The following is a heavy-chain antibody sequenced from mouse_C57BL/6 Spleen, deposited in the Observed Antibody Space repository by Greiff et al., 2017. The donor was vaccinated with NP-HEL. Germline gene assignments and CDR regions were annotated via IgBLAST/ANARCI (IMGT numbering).Heavy chain of an antibody. Sequence: VQLQQSGPELVKPGASVKLSCKASGYTFTDYNMHWVKQSHGKSLEWIGYINPNNGGTSYNQKFKGKATLTVNKSSSTAYMELRILTSEDSADYYCENYYGSSLDYWGQGTTLTVSS. V-gene: IGHV1-22*01. CDR3: ENYYGSSLDY. J-gene: IGHJ2*01. CDR1: GYTFTDYN. CDR2: INPNNGGT. D-gene: IGHD1-1*01.